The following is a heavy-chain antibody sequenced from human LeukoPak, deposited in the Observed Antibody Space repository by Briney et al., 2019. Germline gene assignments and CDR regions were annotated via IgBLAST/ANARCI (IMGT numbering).Heavy chain of an antibody. J-gene: IGHJ4*02. V-gene: IGHV4-59*01. CDR3: ARDSPYCSSTSCYTE. CDR1: GGSISSYY. Sequence: KPSETLSLTCTVSGGSISSYYWSWIRQPPGKGLEWIGYSYYSGSTNYNPSLKSRVTISVDTSTNQFSLKLSSVTAADTAVYYCARDSPYCSSTSCYTEWGQGTLVTVSS. CDR2: SYYSGST. D-gene: IGHD2-2*02.